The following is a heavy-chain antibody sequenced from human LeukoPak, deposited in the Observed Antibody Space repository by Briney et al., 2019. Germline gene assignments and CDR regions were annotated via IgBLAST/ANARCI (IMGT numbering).Heavy chain of an antibody. D-gene: IGHD1/OR15-1a*01. CDR2: ISYDGSNK. Sequence: GGSLRLPCAGSGFTFRSYVMHWVRQAPGKGLELVAGISYDGSNKFYADSVKGRFTISRDISDNTLYLQLSSLRPEDTAVYYCERERPGTYYFDYWGQGTLVTVSS. CDR1: GFTFRSYV. CDR3: ERERPGTYYFDY. V-gene: IGHV3-30*04. J-gene: IGHJ4*02.